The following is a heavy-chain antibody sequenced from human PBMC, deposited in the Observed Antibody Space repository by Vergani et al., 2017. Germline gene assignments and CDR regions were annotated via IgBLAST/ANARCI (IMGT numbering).Heavy chain of an antibody. Sequence: EVQLVESGGGLVKPGGSLRLSCAASGFTFSSYSMNWVRQAPGKGLEWVSSISSSSSYIYYADSVKGRFTISRDNAKNSLYLQMNSLRAEDTAVYYCASRTAMXHRPAIYYYYGMDVWGQGTTVTVSS. J-gene: IGHJ6*02. D-gene: IGHD5-18*01. V-gene: IGHV3-21*01. CDR2: ISSSSSYI. CDR1: GFTFSSYS. CDR3: ASRTAMXHRPAIYYYYGMDV.